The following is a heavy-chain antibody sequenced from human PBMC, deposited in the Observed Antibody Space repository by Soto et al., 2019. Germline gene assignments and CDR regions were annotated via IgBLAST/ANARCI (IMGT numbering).Heavy chain of an antibody. CDR3: ARDSRTGCSSTDCYMS. J-gene: IGHJ5*02. CDR2: IYHSGST. D-gene: IGHD2-2*01. V-gene: IGHV4-31*03. CDR1: GGSISSGGYY. Sequence: PSETLTLTCTVSGGSISSGGYYWSWIRQHPGKGLQWIGEIYHSGSTKNNPSLKSRVTMSVDKSNNQFSLNLMSVTAADTATYYCARDSRTGCSSTDCYMSWGRGILVTVSS.